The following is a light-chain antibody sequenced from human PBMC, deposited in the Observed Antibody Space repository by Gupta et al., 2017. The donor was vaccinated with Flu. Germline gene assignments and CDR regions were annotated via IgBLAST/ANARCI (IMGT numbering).Light chain of an antibody. CDR1: QGISSY. CDR2: AAS. V-gene: IGKV1-9*01. J-gene: IGKJ4*01. Sequence: DIQLTQSPSFLSASVGDRVTITCRASQGISSYLAWYQQKGGKAPKLLIYAASTLQSGVPSRFSGSGSGTEFTLTISSLQHEDFATYYCQQRNSSPLTVAGGTKVDIK. CDR3: QQRNSSPLT.